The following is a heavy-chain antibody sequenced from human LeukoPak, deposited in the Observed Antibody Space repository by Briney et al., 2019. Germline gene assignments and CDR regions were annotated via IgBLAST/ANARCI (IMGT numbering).Heavy chain of an antibody. CDR3: ARAVSGWYNWFDP. D-gene: IGHD6-19*01. V-gene: IGHV1-8*01. CDR1: GYTFTSYD. Sequence: GASVKVSCKASGYTFTSYDINWVRQATGQGLEWMGWMNPNSGNTGYAQKFQGRVTMTRNTSISTAYMELSSLGSEDTAVYYCARAVSGWYNWFDPWGQGTLVTVSS. CDR2: MNPNSGNT. J-gene: IGHJ5*02.